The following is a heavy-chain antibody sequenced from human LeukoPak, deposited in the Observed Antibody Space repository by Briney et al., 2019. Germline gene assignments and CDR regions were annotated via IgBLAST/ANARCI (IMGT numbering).Heavy chain of an antibody. CDR2: IYNSGST. V-gene: IGHV4-59*08. D-gene: IGHD3-9*01. Sequence: SETLSLTCTVSGGSISSYYWNWIRQPPGKGLEWIGYIYNSGSTNNNPSLKSRVTISVDTSKKQFSLKLSSVTAADTAVYYCVRPDDNSFDFWGQGTMVTVSS. CDR3: VRPDDNSFDF. CDR1: GGSISSYY. J-gene: IGHJ3*01.